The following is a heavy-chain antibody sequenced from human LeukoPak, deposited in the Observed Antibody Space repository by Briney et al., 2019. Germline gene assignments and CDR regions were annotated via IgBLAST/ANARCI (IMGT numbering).Heavy chain of an antibody. V-gene: IGHV3-23*01. CDR3: AKGPGDCSSTSCYGRRGAFDI. Sequence: GGSLRLSCAASGFTFSSYAMSWVRQAPGKGLEWVSAISGSGGSTYYADSVKGGFTISRDNSKNTLYLQMNSLRAEDTAVYYCAKGPGDCSSTSCYGRRGAFDIWGQGTMVTVSS. D-gene: IGHD2-2*01. J-gene: IGHJ3*02. CDR2: ISGSGGST. CDR1: GFTFSSYA.